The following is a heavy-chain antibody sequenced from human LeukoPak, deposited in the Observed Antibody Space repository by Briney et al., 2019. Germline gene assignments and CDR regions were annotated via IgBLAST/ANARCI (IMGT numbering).Heavy chain of an antibody. J-gene: IGHJ5*02. CDR3: ARDGGFGIVSFDP. Sequence: GASVKVSCKASGYTFTSYGISWVRQAPGQGLEWMGWISAYNGNTNYAQKFQGRVTITADESTSTAYMELSSLRSEDTAVYYCARDGGFGIVSFDPWGQGTLVTVSS. D-gene: IGHD1-26*01. V-gene: IGHV1-18*01. CDR2: ISAYNGNT. CDR1: GYTFTSYG.